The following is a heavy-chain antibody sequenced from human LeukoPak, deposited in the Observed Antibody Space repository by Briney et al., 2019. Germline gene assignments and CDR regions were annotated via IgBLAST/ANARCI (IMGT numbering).Heavy chain of an antibody. D-gene: IGHD2-2*01. CDR2: IWYDGSNK. CDR1: GFTFSSYG. J-gene: IGHJ3*02. Sequence: GGSLRLSCAASGFTFSSYGMHWVRQAPGKGLEWVAVIWYDGSNKYYADSVKGRFTISRDNSKNTLYLQMNSLRAEDTAVYYCARDYIPAAPYHDAFDIWGQGTMVTVSS. CDR3: ARDYIPAAPYHDAFDI. V-gene: IGHV3-33*01.